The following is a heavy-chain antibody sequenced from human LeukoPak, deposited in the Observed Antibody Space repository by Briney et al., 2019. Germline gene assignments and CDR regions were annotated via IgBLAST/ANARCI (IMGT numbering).Heavy chain of an antibody. CDR3: ARDSYYYDSSGKETDY. CDR1: GFTVSSNY. D-gene: IGHD3-22*01. J-gene: IGHJ4*02. V-gene: IGHV3-66*02. CDR2: IYSGGST. Sequence: GGSLRLSCAASGFTVSSNYMSWVRQAPGKGLEWVSVIYSGGSTYYADSVKGRFTISRDNSKNTLYLQMNSLRAEDMAVYYCARDSYYYDSSGKETDYWGQGTLVTVSS.